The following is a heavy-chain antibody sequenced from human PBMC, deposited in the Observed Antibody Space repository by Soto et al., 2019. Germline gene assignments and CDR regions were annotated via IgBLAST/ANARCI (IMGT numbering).Heavy chain of an antibody. J-gene: IGHJ4*02. Sequence: GSLRLSCAASGFTFSSYCMHWVRQAPGKGLEWVAVIWYDGSNKYYADSVKGRFTISRDNSKNTLYLQMNSLRAEDTAVYYCARVWRAVAGSGGLDYWGQGTLVTVPQ. CDR1: GFTFSSYC. CDR2: IWYDGSNK. CDR3: ARVWRAVAGSGGLDY. D-gene: IGHD6-19*01. V-gene: IGHV3-33*01.